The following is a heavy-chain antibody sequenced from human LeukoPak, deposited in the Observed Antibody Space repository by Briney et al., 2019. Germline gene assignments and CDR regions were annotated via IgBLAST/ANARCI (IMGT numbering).Heavy chain of an antibody. CDR1: GYTFTGHY. CDR2: INPNSGGT. D-gene: IGHD3-16*01. J-gene: IGHJ4*02. CDR3: ARTSDLWGETDY. V-gene: IGHV1-2*02. Sequence: GASVKVSCKASGYTFTGHYMHWVRQAPGQGLEWMGWINPNSGGTNYAQKFQGRVTMTWDTSISTAYMELSRLRSDDTAVYYCARTSDLWGETDYWGQGTLVTVSS.